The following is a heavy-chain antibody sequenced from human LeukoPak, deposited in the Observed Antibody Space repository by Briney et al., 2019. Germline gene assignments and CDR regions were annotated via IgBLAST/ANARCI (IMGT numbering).Heavy chain of an antibody. D-gene: IGHD3-22*01. CDR3: ARKGGYSSGYYY. Sequence: GGSLRLSCAASGFTFSDYWMTWVRQAPGKGLEWVANIKQDGSEKDYVDSVKGRFTIPRDNTNNSLYLQMDSLRVEDTAVYYCARKGGYSSGYYYWGQGTLVTVSS. J-gene: IGHJ4*02. CDR1: GFTFSDYW. CDR2: IKQDGSEK. V-gene: IGHV3-7*01.